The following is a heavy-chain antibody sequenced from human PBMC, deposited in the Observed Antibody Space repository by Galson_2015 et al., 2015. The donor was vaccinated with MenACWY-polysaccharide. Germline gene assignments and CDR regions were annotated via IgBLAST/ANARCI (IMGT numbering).Heavy chain of an antibody. Sequence: SLRLSCAASGSRFSNSGMHWVRQAPGKGLEWVAVIQYDGRNKVYADSVKGRFTISRDNSKNTVFLEMNTLGVEDTAVYYCAREGSRIVFHAFDIWGQGTVVTVSS. D-gene: IGHD2-2*01. CDR1: GSRFSNSG. J-gene: IGHJ3*02. CDR2: IQYDGRNK. CDR3: AREGSRIVFHAFDI. V-gene: IGHV3-33*01.